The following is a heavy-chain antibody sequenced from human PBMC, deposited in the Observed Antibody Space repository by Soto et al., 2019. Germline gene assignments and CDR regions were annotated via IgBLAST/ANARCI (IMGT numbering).Heavy chain of an antibody. V-gene: IGHV3-64*02. D-gene: IGHD2-8*01. CDR3: ARDANGGGGY. J-gene: IGHJ4*02. CDR2: ITSDGGTT. Sequence: GGSLRLSCAASGFTFSNYAMHWVRQAPGKGLEYVSAITSDGGTTYYADSVKGRFTISRDNSKNTVYLQMGRLRAEDMAMYYCARDANGGGGYWGQGTLVTVSS. CDR1: GFTFSNYA.